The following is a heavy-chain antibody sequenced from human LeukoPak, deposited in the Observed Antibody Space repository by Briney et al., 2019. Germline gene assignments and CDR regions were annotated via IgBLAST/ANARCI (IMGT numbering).Heavy chain of an antibody. Sequence: PGGSLRLPCAASGFTFSSYAMSWVRQAPGKGLEWVSAISGSGGSTYYADSVKGRFTISRDNSKNTLYLKMNSLRAEDTAVYYCAKEPGYGDYPGPWGQGTLVTVSS. V-gene: IGHV3-23*01. J-gene: IGHJ5*02. CDR3: AKEPGYGDYPGP. CDR1: GFTFSSYA. D-gene: IGHD4-17*01. CDR2: ISGSGGST.